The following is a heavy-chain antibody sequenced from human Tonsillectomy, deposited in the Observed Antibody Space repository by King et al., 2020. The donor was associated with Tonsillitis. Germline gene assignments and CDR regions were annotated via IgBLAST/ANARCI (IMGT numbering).Heavy chain of an antibody. Sequence: QLVQSGAEVKKPGASVKVSCKASGYTFTSYDINWVRQATGQGLEWMGWMNPNSGNTGYAQKFQGRVTMTRNTSISTAYMELSSLGSEDTAVYYLARVSYSGSYYSLDYWGQGTLVTVSS. CDR1: GYTFTSYD. V-gene: IGHV1-8*01. CDR3: ARVSYSGSYYSLDY. J-gene: IGHJ4*02. D-gene: IGHD1-26*01. CDR2: MNPNSGNT.